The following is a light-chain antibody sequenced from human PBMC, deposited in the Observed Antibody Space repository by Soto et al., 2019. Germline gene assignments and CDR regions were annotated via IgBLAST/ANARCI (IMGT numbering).Light chain of an antibody. V-gene: IGKV1-39*01. J-gene: IGKJ1*01. CDR2: AAS. Sequence: DIQMTQSPSSLSASVGDRVTITFRASQSISSYLNWYQQKPGKAPKLLIYAASSLQSGVPSRFSGSGSGTDFTLTISSLQPDDFATYYCQHYNSYSEAFGQGTKV. CDR1: QSISSY. CDR3: QHYNSYSEA.